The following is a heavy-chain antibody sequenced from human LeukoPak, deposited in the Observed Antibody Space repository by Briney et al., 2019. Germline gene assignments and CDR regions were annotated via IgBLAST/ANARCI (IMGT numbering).Heavy chain of an antibody. D-gene: IGHD3-22*01. CDR3: ARASTWVPGEDSSGYYYPYAFDL. Sequence: GGSPRLSCAASGFTFSSYSMNWVRQAPGKGLEWVSYISSSSSTIYYADSVKGRFTISRDNAKNSLYLQMNSLRDEDTAVYYCARASTWVPGEDSSGYYYPYAFDLWGQGTMVTVSS. CDR1: GFTFSSYS. V-gene: IGHV3-48*02. J-gene: IGHJ3*01. CDR2: ISSSSSTI.